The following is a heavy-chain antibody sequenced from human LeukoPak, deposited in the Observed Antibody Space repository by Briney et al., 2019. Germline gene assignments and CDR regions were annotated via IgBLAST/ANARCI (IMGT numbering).Heavy chain of an antibody. Sequence: SETLSLTCTVSGGSITSYYWTWIRQPPGKGLEWIGYVYFSGSTTYNPSLKSRVTISVDTSKSQFSLKLSSVTAADTAVYYCARTRPYEAYFFDYWGQGTLVTVSS. CDR3: ARTRPYEAYFFDY. J-gene: IGHJ4*02. CDR2: VYFSGST. D-gene: IGHD5-12*01. CDR1: GGSITSYY. V-gene: IGHV4-59*01.